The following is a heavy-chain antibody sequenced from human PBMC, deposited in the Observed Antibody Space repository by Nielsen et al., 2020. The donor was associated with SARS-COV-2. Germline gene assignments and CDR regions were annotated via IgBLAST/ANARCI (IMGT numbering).Heavy chain of an antibody. Sequence: SQTLSLTCAISGDSVSSSSAAWNWIRPSPSRGLEWLGRTYYRSKRYNDYAVSVKSRITINPDTSKNQFPLHLNSVTPEDTAVYYCARARGAYGDYYYYYYTDVWGKGTTVPSP. V-gene: IGHV6-1*01. J-gene: IGHJ6*03. CDR2: TYYRSKRYN. CDR1: GDSVSSSSAA. CDR3: ARARGAYGDYYYYYYTDV. D-gene: IGHD4-17*01.